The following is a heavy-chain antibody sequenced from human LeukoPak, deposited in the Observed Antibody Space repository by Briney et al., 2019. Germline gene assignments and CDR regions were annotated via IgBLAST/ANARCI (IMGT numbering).Heavy chain of an antibody. V-gene: IGHV3-48*03. CDR2: ISSNGSNI. CDR3: ARDNVPKYYYGSGSRSELVPFDY. CDR1: VFTFSRYE. J-gene: IGHJ4*02. Sequence: GGSLRLSRASSVFTFSRYEMNGVRQARGRGLEWVSYISSNGSNIHYADSLKGRLTISGDNAKNSLYLQMDRLRAEDTDVYYCARDNVPKYYYGSGSRSELVPFDYGGQGTLVTV. D-gene: IGHD3-10*01.